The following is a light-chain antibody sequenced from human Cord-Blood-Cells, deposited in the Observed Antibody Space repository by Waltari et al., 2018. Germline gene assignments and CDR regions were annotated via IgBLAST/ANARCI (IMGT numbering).Light chain of an antibody. CDR1: RSNIRAGSD. CDR2: GNS. Sequence: QSVLTQPPSVSGAPGQRVTISRTGSRSNIRAGSDVHWYQQLPGTAPKLLIDGNSNRPSGVPDRFSGSKSGTSASLAITGLQAEDEADYYCQSYDSSLSAYVVFGGGTKLTVL. V-gene: IGLV1-40*01. CDR3: QSYDSSLSAYVV. J-gene: IGLJ2*01.